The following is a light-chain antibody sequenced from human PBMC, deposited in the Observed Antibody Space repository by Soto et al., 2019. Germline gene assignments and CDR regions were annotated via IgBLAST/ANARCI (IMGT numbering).Light chain of an antibody. J-gene: IGLJ2*01. CDR3: QSYDTSLGDSV. CDR2: GNN. V-gene: IGLV1-40*01. Sequence: QSVLTQPPSVSGAPGQRVTISCTGSSSNIGPTSGVHWYQQRPGTAPKLLIYGNNNRPSGVPDRFSGSKSDTSASLAITGLQAEDEADYYCQSYDTSLGDSVFGGGTKLTVL. CDR1: SSNIGPTSG.